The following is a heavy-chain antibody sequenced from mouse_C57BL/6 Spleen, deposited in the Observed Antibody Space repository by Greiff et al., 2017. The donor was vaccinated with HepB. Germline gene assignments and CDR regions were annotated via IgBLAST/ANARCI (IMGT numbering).Heavy chain of an antibody. CDR1: GFTFSDYY. V-gene: IGHV5-16*01. CDR2: INYDGSST. D-gene: IGHD2-4*01. Sequence: EVMLVESEGGLVQPGSSMKLSCTASGFTFSDYYMAWVRPVPEKGLEWVANINYDGSSTYYLDSLKSRFIISRDNAKNILYLQMSSLKSEDTATYYCARNYDYGYFDVWGTGTTVTVSS. CDR3: ARNYDYGYFDV. J-gene: IGHJ1*03.